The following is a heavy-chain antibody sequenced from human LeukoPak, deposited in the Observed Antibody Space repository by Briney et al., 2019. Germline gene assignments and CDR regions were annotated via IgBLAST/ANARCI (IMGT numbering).Heavy chain of an antibody. D-gene: IGHD3-16*02. CDR3: AKTPFTFGGVIVNPFDY. J-gene: IGHJ4*02. Sequence: PGGSLRLSCAASGFTFSSYAMSWVRQAPGKGLEWVSAISGSGGSTYYADSVKGRFTISRDNSKNTLYLQMSSLRAEDTAVYYCAKTPFTFGGVIVNPFDYWGQGTLVTVSS. CDR2: ISGSGGST. CDR1: GFTFSSYA. V-gene: IGHV3-23*01.